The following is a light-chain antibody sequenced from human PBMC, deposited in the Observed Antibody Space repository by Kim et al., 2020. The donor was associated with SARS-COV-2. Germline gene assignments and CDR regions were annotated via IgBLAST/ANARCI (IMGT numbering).Light chain of an antibody. CDR3: QEYDNWPMYT. CDR2: DAS. J-gene: IGKJ2*01. Sequence: VSPGETATLSCRASQSVSSKLAWYQQKPGQAPRLLIYDASTRATGIPIRFSGSGSGTEFTLTISSLQSEDFALYYCQEYDNWPMYTFGQGTKLEI. V-gene: IGKV3D-15*01. CDR1: QSVSSK.